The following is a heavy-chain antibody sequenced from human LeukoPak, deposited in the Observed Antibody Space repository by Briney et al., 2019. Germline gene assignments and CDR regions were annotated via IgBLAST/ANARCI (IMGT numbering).Heavy chain of an antibody. CDR3: AKEYYDILTGYYSYFQH. CDR2: ISGSGGST. CDR1: GFTFSSYA. V-gene: IGHV3-23*01. Sequence: GGSLRLSCAASGFTFSSYAMSWVRQAPGKGLEWVSAISGSGGSTYYADSVKGRFTISRDNSKNTLYLQMSSLRAEDTAVYYCAKEYYDILTGYYSYFQHWGQGTLVTVSS. D-gene: IGHD3-9*01. J-gene: IGHJ1*01.